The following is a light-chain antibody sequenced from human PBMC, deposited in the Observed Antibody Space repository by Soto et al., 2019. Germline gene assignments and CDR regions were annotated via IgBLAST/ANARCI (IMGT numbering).Light chain of an antibody. CDR2: SNN. CDR1: RSNIGSNT. Sequence: QSVLTQPPSASGTPGQRVTISCSGGRSNIGSNTVNWYQQLPGTAPNLLIYSNNQRPSGVPDRFSGSNSGTSASLAISGLQSEDEADYYCAAWDDSLNGNVFGTGTKLTVL. CDR3: AAWDDSLNGNV. J-gene: IGLJ1*01. V-gene: IGLV1-44*01.